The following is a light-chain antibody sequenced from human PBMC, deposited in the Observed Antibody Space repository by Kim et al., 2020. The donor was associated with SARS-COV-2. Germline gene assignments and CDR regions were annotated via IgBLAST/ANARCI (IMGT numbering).Light chain of an antibody. Sequence: DIQMTQSPSTLSASVGDRVTITCRASQSISSWLAWYQQKAGKAPKLLIYDASSLDSGVPSRFSGSGSGTEFTLTISSLQPDDFATYYCQQYNSYLWTFGQGTKVDIK. CDR1: QSISSW. V-gene: IGKV1-5*01. CDR2: DAS. J-gene: IGKJ1*01. CDR3: QQYNSYLWT.